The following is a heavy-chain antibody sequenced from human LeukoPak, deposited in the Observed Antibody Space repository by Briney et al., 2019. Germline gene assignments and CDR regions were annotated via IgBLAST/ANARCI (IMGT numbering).Heavy chain of an antibody. CDR3: ARDQKGPSSSRGDY. J-gene: IGHJ4*02. CDR1: GGSISSYY. D-gene: IGHD6-13*01. Sequence: KPSETLSLTCTVSGGSISSYYWSWTRQPPGKGLEWIGEINHSGSTNYNPSLKSRVTISVDTSKNQFSLKLSSVTAADTAVYYCARDQKGPSSSRGDYWGQGTLVTVSS. CDR2: INHSGST. V-gene: IGHV4-34*01.